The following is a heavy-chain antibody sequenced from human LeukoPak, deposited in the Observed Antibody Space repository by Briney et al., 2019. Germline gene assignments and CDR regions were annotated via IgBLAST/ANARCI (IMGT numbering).Heavy chain of an antibody. J-gene: IGHJ5*02. Sequence: SVTVSFKASGGTFSIYAISWVRQAPGQGLEWMGRIIPILGIANYAQKFQGRVTITADKSTSTAYMELSSLRSEDTAVYYCAREPGHNWFDPWGQGTLVTVSS. V-gene: IGHV1-69*04. CDR2: IIPILGIA. D-gene: IGHD1-14*01. CDR1: GGTFSIYA. CDR3: AREPGHNWFDP.